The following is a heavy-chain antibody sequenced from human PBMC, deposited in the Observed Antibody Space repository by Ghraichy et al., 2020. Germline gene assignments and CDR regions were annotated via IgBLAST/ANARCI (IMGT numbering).Heavy chain of an antibody. CDR1: GFRFDDYA. J-gene: IGHJ6*02. V-gene: IGHV3-9*01. D-gene: IGHD3-22*01. Sequence: SLNISCAVSGFRFDDYAMHWVRQAPGKGLEWVSGISWNSETIGYEDSVKGRFTISRDNAKNSLYLQMNSLRTEDTALYYCAKDVHSRGLYGMDAWGQGTTVTVSS. CDR3: AKDVHSRGLYGMDA. CDR2: ISWNSETI.